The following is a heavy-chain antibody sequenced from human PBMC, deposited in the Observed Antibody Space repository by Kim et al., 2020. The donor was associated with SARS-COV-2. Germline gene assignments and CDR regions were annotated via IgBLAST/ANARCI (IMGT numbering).Heavy chain of an antibody. CDR3: ATLVLQFLQHDY. CDR1: GFTFNTYE. D-gene: IGHD3-3*01. Sequence: GGSLRLSCTTYGFTFNTYEMNWVRQAPGKGLEWVAYIDGGGNKVYYADSVKGRFIISRDNARSSLFLQMNSLRAEDTAVYYCATLVLQFLQHDYWGQGTLLTVSS. J-gene: IGHJ4*02. CDR2: IDGGGNKV. V-gene: IGHV3-48*03.